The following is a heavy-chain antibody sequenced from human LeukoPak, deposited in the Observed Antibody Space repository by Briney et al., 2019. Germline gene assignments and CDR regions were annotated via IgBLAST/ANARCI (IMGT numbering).Heavy chain of an antibody. D-gene: IGHD1-26*01. J-gene: IGHJ4*02. CDR3: ARVTRRYSGSRDMDY. Sequence: ASVKVSCKASGYTFTGYYMHWVRQAPGQGLEWMGIINPSGGSTSYAQKFQGRVTMTRDTSTSTVYMELSSLRSEDTAVYYCARVTRRYSGSRDMDYWGQGTLVTVSS. CDR1: GYTFTGYY. CDR2: INPSGGST. V-gene: IGHV1-46*01.